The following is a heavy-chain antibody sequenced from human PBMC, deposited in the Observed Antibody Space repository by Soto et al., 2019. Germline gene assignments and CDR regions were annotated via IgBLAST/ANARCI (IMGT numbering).Heavy chain of an antibody. J-gene: IGHJ3*02. D-gene: IGHD5-18*01. V-gene: IGHV1-69*13. Sequence: SVKVSFKASGGTFSSYAISWVRQAPGQGLEWMGGIIPIFGTANYAQKFQGRVTITADESTSTAYMELSSLRSEDTAVYYCATTIQTARGAFDIWGQGTMVTVSS. CDR1: GGTFSSYA. CDR3: ATTIQTARGAFDI. CDR2: IIPIFGTA.